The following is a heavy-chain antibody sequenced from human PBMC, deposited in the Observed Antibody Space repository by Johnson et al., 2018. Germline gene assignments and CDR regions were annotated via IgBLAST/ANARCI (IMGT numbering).Heavy chain of an antibody. CDR1: GYSFSSYW. D-gene: IGHD7-27*01. CDR3: GRRGEYRVAFDI. V-gene: IGHV5-51*03. CDR2: IHPRDSDT. J-gene: IGHJ3*02. Sequence: VRLVESGAEVKKPGESLKISCKGSGYSFSSYWIGWVRQMPGKGLEWMGIIHPRDSDTTYSPSFQGQVTISSDKSITTAYLQWSSLKASDTAMYYCGRRGEYRVAFDIWGQGTMVTVSS.